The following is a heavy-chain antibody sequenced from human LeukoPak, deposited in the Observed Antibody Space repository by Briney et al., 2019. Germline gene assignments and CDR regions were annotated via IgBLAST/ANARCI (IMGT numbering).Heavy chain of an antibody. CDR1: GGSISSGSYY. V-gene: IGHV4-61*02. J-gene: IGHJ4*02. CDR3: ARADRITGTDFDY. D-gene: IGHD1-20*01. Sequence: SETLSLTXTVSGGSISSGSYYWSWIRQPAGEGLEWTGRIYTSGSTNYNPSLKSRVTISVDTSKNQFSLKLSSVTAADTAVYYCARADRITGTDFDYWGQGTLVTVSS. CDR2: IYTSGST.